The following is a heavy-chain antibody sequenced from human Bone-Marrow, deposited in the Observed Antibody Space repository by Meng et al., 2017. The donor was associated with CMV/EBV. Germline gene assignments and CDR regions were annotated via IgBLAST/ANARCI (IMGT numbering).Heavy chain of an antibody. D-gene: IGHD2-2*02. CDR3: ARVRGYCSSTSCYTWYYYYGMDV. V-gene: IGHV4-39*07. J-gene: IGHJ6*02. CDR2: IYYSGST. Sequence: SETLSLTCTVSGGSISSSSYYWGWIRQPPGKGLEWIGSIYYSGSTYYNPSLKSRVTTSVDTSKNQFSLKLSSVTAADTAVYYCARVRGYCSSTSCYTWYYYYGMDVWGQGTTVTVSS. CDR1: GGSISSSSYY.